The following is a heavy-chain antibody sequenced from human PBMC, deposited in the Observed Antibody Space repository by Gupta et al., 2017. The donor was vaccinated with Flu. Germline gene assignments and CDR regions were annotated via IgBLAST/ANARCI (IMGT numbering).Heavy chain of an antibody. CDR2: TRNKANSYTT. D-gene: IGHD3-10*01. V-gene: IGHV3-72*01. Sequence: EVQLVESGGGLVQPGGSLRLSCAASGFTFSDHYMDWVRQAPGKGLEWVGRTRNKANSYTTEYAASVKGRFTISRDDSKNSLYLQMNSLKTEDTAVYYCASGGSVTNVGSNYWGQGTLVTVSS. CDR3: ASGGSVTNVGSNY. J-gene: IGHJ4*02. CDR1: GFTFSDHY.